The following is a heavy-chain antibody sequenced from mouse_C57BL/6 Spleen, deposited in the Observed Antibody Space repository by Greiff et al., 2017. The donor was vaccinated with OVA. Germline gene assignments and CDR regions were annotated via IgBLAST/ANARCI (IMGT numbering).Heavy chain of an antibody. V-gene: IGHV6-6*01. CDR1: GFTFSDAW. CDR3: TRPWDDPTYWYFDV. D-gene: IGHD4-1*01. Sequence: EVKLMESGGGLVQPGGSMKLSCAASGFTFSDAWMDWVRQSPEKGLEWVAEIRNKANNHATYYAESVKGRFTISRDDSKSSVYLQMNSLRAEDTGIYYCTRPWDDPTYWYFDVWGTGTTVTVSS. J-gene: IGHJ1*03. CDR2: IRNKANNHAT.